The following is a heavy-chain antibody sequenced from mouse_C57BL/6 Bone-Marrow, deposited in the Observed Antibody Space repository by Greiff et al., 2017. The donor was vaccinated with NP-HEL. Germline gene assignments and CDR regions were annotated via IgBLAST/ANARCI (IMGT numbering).Heavy chain of an antibody. CDR3: TRGGSNPWFAY. J-gene: IGHJ3*01. V-gene: IGHV1-15*01. CDR1: GYTFTDYE. Sequence: VQLQQSGAELVRPGASVTLSCKASGYTFTDYEMHWVKQTPVHGLEWIGAIDPETGGTAYNQKFKGKAILTADKSSSTAYMELRSLTSEDSAVYYCTRGGSNPWFAYWGQGTLVTVSA. D-gene: IGHD2-5*01. CDR2: IDPETGGT.